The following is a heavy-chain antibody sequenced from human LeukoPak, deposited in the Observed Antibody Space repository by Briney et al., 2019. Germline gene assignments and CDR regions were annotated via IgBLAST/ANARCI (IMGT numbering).Heavy chain of an antibody. D-gene: IGHD2-2*02. V-gene: IGHV1-18*01. CDR1: GYTFTSYG. J-gene: IGHJ4*02. CDR2: ISAYNGNT. Sequence: GSSVKVSCKASGYTFTSYGISWVRQAPGQGLEWMGWISAYNGNTNYAQKLQGRVTMTTDTSTSTAYMELRSLRSDDTAVYYCARDPDIVVVPAAITPHFDYWGQGTLVTVSS. CDR3: ARDPDIVVVPAAITPHFDY.